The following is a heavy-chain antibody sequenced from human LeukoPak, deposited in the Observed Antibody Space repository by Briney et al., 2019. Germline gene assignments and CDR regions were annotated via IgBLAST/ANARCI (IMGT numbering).Heavy chain of an antibody. V-gene: IGHV4-30-2*01. J-gene: IGHJ4*02. CDR1: GGSISSGGYS. CDR3: ARGGGYDPPLFDY. D-gene: IGHD5-12*01. Sequence: SQTLSLTCAVSGGSISSGGYSWSWIRQPPGKGLEWIGYIYHSGSTYYNPSLKSRVTISVDRSKNQFSLKLSSVPAADTAVYYCARGGGYDPPLFDYWGQGTLVTVSS. CDR2: IYHSGST.